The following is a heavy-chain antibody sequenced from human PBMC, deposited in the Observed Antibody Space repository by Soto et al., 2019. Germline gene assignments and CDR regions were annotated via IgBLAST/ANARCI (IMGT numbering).Heavy chain of an antibody. Sequence: EVQLLESGGGLVQPGGSLRLSCAASGFTFSSYPMSWVRQAPGKGLEWVSAIRDSGDGTYYADSVKGRFTISRDNSKNPLFLQLNTLRAEDTDVYYCAQGTPPYCNTTKCYRTDDYWGHGTLVTVSS. J-gene: IGHJ4*01. CDR2: IRDSGDGT. CDR1: GFTFSSYP. V-gene: IGHV3-23*01. CDR3: AQGTPPYCNTTKCYRTDDY. D-gene: IGHD2-2*02.